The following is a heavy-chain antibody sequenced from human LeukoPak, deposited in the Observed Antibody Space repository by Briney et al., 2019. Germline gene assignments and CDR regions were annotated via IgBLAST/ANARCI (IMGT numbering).Heavy chain of an antibody. D-gene: IGHD6-19*01. CDR1: GGSISRNY. J-gene: IGHJ3*02. CDR3: ARDGGAGAFDI. V-gene: IGHV4-59*01. CDR2: IYYIGST. Sequence: SETLSLTCTVSGGSISRNYWSWIRQTPGKGLEWIGYIYYIGSTNYNPSLKSRVTISVDTSKNQFSLKLRSVTAADTAVYYCARDGGAGAFDIWGQGTTVTVSS.